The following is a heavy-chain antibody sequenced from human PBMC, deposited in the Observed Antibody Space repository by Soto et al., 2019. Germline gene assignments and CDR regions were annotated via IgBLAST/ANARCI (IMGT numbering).Heavy chain of an antibody. Sequence: SETRSLTCAVSGGSISSGGYSWSWIRQPPGKGLEWIGYIYHSGSTYYNPSLKSRVTISVDRSKNQFSLKLSSVTAADTAVYYCARRRDGYNYFDYWGQGTLVTVSS. J-gene: IGHJ4*02. CDR1: GGSISSGGYS. V-gene: IGHV4-30-2*01. CDR3: ARRRDGYNYFDY. D-gene: IGHD5-12*01. CDR2: IYHSGST.